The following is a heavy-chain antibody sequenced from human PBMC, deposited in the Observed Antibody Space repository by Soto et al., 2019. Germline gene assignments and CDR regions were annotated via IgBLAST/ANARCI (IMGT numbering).Heavy chain of an antibody. CDR3: AKDFLQAWGQYYYYGMDV. CDR1: GFTLSDYA. V-gene: IGHV3-23*01. CDR2: ISGSGDST. Sequence: EVQVLESGGGFVQPGGSLRLSCAASGFTLSDYAMTWVRQGPGKGLEWVSAISGSGDSTYYTDSVKGRFTISRDNSKNTLYLEMNGLRAEDTAVYYCAKDFLQAWGQYYYYGMDVWGQGTTVTVSS. D-gene: IGHD7-27*01. J-gene: IGHJ6*02.